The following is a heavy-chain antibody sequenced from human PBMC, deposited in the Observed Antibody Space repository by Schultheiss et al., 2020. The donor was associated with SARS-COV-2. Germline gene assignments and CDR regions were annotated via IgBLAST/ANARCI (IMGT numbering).Heavy chain of an antibody. CDR3: ARDSGYGDYYYHGMDV. CDR1: GGSFSNYY. CDR2: IYYTGST. D-gene: IGHD4-17*01. V-gene: IGHV4-59*01. J-gene: IGHJ6*02. Sequence: SETLSLTCAVYGGSFSNYYWSWIRQPPGKGLEWIGYIYYTGSTKYNPSLKSRVTISVDTSENQFSLKLTSVTAADTAVYYCARDSGYGDYYYHGMDVWGQGTTVTVSS.